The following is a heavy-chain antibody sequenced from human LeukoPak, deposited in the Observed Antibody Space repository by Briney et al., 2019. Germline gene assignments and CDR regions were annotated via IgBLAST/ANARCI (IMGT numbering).Heavy chain of an antibody. D-gene: IGHD3-9*01. CDR1: GFTFSSFG. V-gene: IGHV3-48*02. J-gene: IGHJ4*02. Sequence: GGSLRPSCAASGFTFSSFGMNRVRQAPGKGLEWVSYISSSSSTMYYADSVKGRFTISRDNAKNSLYLQMNSLRDEDTAVYYCARGYLTGYSLHFDYWGQGTLVTVSS. CDR2: ISSSSSTM. CDR3: ARGYLTGYSLHFDY.